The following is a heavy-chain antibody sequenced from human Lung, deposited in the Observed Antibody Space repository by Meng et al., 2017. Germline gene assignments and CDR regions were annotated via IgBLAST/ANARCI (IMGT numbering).Heavy chain of an antibody. CDR1: GGSFSDYY. CDR2: INHSGST. D-gene: IGHD4-11*01. Sequence: QVQLQQWGAGLLTPSETLSRTCVVAGGSFSDYYWSWIRQPPGKGLEWIGEINHSGSTNYNPSLESRATISVDTSQNNLSLKLSSVTAADSAVYYCARGPTTMAHDFDYWGQGTLVTVSS. J-gene: IGHJ4*02. V-gene: IGHV4-34*01. CDR3: ARGPTTMAHDFDY.